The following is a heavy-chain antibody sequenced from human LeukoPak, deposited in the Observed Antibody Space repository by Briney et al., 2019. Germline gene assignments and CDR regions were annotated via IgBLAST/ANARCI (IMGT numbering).Heavy chain of an antibody. CDR2: IYSGGSA. CDR3: ARDLRFGDLFSFDY. D-gene: IGHD3-10*01. Sequence: GGSLRVSCAASGFTVSSNYMSWVRQAPGKGLEWVSVIYSGGSAYYADSVKGRFTISRDNSKNTLYLQMNSLRAEDTAVYYCARDLRFGDLFSFDYWGQGTLVTVSS. CDR1: GFTVSSNY. J-gene: IGHJ4*02. V-gene: IGHV3-53*01.